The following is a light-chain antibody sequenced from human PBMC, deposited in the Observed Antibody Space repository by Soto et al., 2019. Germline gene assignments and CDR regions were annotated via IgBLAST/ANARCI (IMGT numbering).Light chain of an antibody. J-gene: IGLJ1*01. CDR2: DVS. Sequence: QSVLTQPRSVSGSPGQSVTISCTGTSSGVGGYNYVSWYQQHPGKAPTLMIYDVSKRPSGVPDRFSGSKSGNTASLTISGLQAEDEADYYCCSFSGSPYVFGTGTKVTVL. CDR3: CSFSGSPYV. CDR1: SSGVGGYNY. V-gene: IGLV2-11*01.